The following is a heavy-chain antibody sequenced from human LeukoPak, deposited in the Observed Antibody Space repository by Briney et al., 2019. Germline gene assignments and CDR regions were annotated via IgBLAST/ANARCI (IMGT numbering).Heavy chain of an antibody. D-gene: IGHD5-24*01. J-gene: IGHJ4*02. CDR1: GGSISSGDYY. Sequence: SETLSLTCTVSGGSISSGDYYWSWIRQPPGKGLEWIGYIYYSGSTYYNPSLKSRVTISVDTSKNQFSLKLSSVTAADTAVYYCATVRDGYNPLDYWGQGTLVTVSS. CDR2: IYYSGST. V-gene: IGHV4-30-4*01. CDR3: ATVRDGYNPLDY.